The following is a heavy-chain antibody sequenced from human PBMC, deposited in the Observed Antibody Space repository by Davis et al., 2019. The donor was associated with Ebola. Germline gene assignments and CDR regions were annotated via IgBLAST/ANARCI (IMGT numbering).Heavy chain of an antibody. V-gene: IGHV3-23*01. CDR1: GFTFSSYA. J-gene: IGHJ4*02. D-gene: IGHD4-23*01. CDR2: ISGSGGST. Sequence: GESLKISCAASGFTFSSYAMSWVRQAPEKGLEWVSAISGSGGSTYYADSVKGRFTISRDNSKNTLYLQMNSLRAEDTAVYYCARDQELGVTPPFDYWGQGTLVTVSS. CDR3: ARDQELGVTPPFDY.